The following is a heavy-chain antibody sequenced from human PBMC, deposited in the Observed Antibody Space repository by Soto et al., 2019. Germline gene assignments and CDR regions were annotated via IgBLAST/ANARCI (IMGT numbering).Heavy chain of an antibody. CDR1: GGSISSGGYY. Sequence: LSLTCTVSGGSISSGGYYWSWIRQHPGKGLEWIGYIYYSGSTYYNPPLKSRVTISVDTSKNQFSLKLSSVTAADTAVYYCATGFTGSGDLGRLDYWGQGTLVTVSS. D-gene: IGHD3-10*01. CDR2: IYYSGST. J-gene: IGHJ4*02. CDR3: ATGFTGSGDLGRLDY. V-gene: IGHV4-31*03.